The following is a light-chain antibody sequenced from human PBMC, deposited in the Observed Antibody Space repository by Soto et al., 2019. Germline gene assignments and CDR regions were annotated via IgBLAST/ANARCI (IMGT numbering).Light chain of an antibody. CDR2: DSS. V-gene: IGKV1-39*01. CDR1: QSISTY. CDR3: QQSYSNPTWT. Sequence: DIQLSLSPSSLSASVGDRITITCRASQSISTYLNWYQQKPGEAPTLLVYDSSTLQSGVPSRFSGSGFGAEFTLTVSSLQPEDFATYYCQQSYSNPTWTFGQGTKV. J-gene: IGKJ1*01.